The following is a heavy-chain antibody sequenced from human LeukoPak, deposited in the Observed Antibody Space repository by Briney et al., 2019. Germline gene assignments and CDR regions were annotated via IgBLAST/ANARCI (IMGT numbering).Heavy chain of an antibody. Sequence: PGGSLRLSCAASGFTFSSYWMHWVRQAPGKGLVWVSRINSDGSSTSYADSVKGRFTISRDNAKNTLYLQMNSLRAEDTAVYYCAKDRNEYSSSSYYYMDVWGKGTTVTVSS. CDR3: AKDRNEYSSSSYYYMDV. J-gene: IGHJ6*03. V-gene: IGHV3-74*01. CDR2: INSDGSST. D-gene: IGHD6-6*01. CDR1: GFTFSSYW.